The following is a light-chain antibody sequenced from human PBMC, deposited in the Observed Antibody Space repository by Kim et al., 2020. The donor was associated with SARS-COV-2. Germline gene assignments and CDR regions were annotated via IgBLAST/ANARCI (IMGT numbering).Light chain of an antibody. CDR2: DVS. V-gene: IGLV2-14*03. CDR3: ISYTGISTMV. Sequence: GHSITLSCSGSSSDVAGYNYVSWYQQDPGKAPKLIIYDVSVRPSGVSNRFSGSKSGNTASLTISGLQSEDEDDYYCISYTGISTMVFGGGTQLTVL. CDR1: SSDVAGYNY. J-gene: IGLJ2*01.